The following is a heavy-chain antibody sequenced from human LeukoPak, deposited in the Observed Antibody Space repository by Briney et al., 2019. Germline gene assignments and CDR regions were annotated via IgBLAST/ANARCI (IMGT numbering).Heavy chain of an antibody. CDR2: INPNSGGT. Sequence: GASVKVSCKASGYTFTGYYMHWVRQAPGQGLEWMGWINPNSGGTNYAQKFQGRVTMTRDTSISTAYMELSRLRSDDTAVYYCARAVSDERPGGWFDPWGQGTLVTVSS. CDR3: ARAVSDERPGGWFDP. V-gene: IGHV1-2*02. D-gene: IGHD1-1*01. CDR1: GYTFTGYY. J-gene: IGHJ5*02.